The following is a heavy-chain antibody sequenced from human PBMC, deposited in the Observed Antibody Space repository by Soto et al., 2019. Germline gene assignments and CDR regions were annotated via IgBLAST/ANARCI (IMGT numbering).Heavy chain of an antibody. J-gene: IGHJ3*01. D-gene: IGHD2-15*01. CDR1: GSTFSSYA. CDR3: ARELGYCSGGNCYMDGVFDF. CDR2: ISGSGDST. Sequence: GGSLRLSCAASGSTFSSYAMSWVRQAPGKGLEWVSVISGSGDSTYYADSVKGRFTISRDNSKNTLYVQMNSLRAEDTAEYYCARELGYCSGGNCYMDGVFDFWGQGTMVTGSS. V-gene: IGHV3-23*01.